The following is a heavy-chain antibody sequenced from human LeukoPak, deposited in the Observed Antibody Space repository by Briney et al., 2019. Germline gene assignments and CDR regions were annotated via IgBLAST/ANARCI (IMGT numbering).Heavy chain of an antibody. V-gene: IGHV3-23*01. J-gene: IGHJ4*02. Sequence: GGSLRLSCAASGFTFSSYAMSWVRQAPGTGLEWVSGVSPSGGKTYYADSVKGRFTISRDNSKNTLYLQMDSLRAEDTAVYYCAKDYGGKIFDSWGQGTLVTVSS. CDR3: AKDYGGKIFDS. CDR1: GFTFSSYA. D-gene: IGHD4-17*01. CDR2: VSPSGGKT.